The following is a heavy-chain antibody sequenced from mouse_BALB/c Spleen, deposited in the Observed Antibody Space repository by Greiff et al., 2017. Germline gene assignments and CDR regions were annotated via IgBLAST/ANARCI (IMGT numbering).Heavy chain of an antibody. CDR2: ISSGSSTI. J-gene: IGHJ4*01. CDR3: SSRAMDY. CDR1: GFTFSSFG. Sequence: EVKVEESGGGLVQPGGSRKLSCAASGFTFSSFGMHWVRQAPEKGLEWVAYISSGSSTIYYADTVKGRFTISRDNPKNTLFLQMTSLRSEDTAMYYCSSRAMDYWGQGTSVTVSS. D-gene: IGHD1-1*01. V-gene: IGHV5-17*02.